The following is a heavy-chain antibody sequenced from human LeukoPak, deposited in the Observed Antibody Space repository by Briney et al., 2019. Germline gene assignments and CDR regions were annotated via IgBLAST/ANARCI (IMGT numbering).Heavy chain of an antibody. J-gene: IGHJ4*02. V-gene: IGHV3-30*03. D-gene: IGHD3-22*01. CDR1: GFTFNNYG. Sequence: GGSLRLSCTASGFTFNNYGMHWVRQAPGKGLEWVAGISNEGSYKFYADSVKGRITISRDNSKNTLYLQMNSLRAEDTAVYYCARGPFYYDSSGYSDYWGQGTLVTVSS. CDR2: ISNEGSYK. CDR3: ARGPFYYDSSGYSDY.